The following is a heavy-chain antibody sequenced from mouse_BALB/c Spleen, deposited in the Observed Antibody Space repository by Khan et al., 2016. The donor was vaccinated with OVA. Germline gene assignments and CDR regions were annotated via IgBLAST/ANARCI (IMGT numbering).Heavy chain of an antibody. CDR2: INPSTAYT. CDR1: GYTFINYS. J-gene: IGHJ3*01. Sequence: QVQLQQSGAELAKPGASVKMSCKASGYTFINYSILWVKQRPGQGLEWIGYINPSTAYTEYNQNFKDKATLTADKSSRTAYMQLSSLTSEESAVSYCERRGLRLEFDYWGQGPAVTVSA. D-gene: IGHD1-1*01. V-gene: IGHV1-4*01. CDR3: ERRGLRLEFDY.